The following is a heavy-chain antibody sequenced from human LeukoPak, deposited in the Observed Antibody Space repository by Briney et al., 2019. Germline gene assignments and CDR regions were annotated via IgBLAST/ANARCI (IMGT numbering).Heavy chain of an antibody. D-gene: IGHD3-3*01. CDR3: ARDLGSVLRFLEWTYYGMDV. CDR1: GGTFSSYA. CDR2: ISPIFGTA. Sequence: SVKVSCKASGGTFSSYAIRWVRQAPGQGLEWMGGISPIFGTANYAQKFQGRVTITADESTSTAYMELSSLRSEDTAVYYCARDLGSVLRFLEWTYYGMDVWGQGTTVTVSS. J-gene: IGHJ6*02. V-gene: IGHV1-69*13.